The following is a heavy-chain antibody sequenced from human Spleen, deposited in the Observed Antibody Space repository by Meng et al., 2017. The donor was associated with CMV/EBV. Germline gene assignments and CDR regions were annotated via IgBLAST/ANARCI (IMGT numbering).Heavy chain of an antibody. CDR1: GLTFSSYW. D-gene: IGHD1-26*01. CDR2: INSDGSST. Sequence: VQRVGSGGGLVQPGGSLRLCCAASGLTFSSYWMHWVRQVPVKGLVWVSRINSDGSSTSYADSVKCRFTISRDNAKNTLYLQMNSLRAEDTAVYYCARDRAVGATMFDPWGQGTLVTVSS. V-gene: IGHV3-74*01. J-gene: IGHJ5*02. CDR3: ARDRAVGATMFDP.